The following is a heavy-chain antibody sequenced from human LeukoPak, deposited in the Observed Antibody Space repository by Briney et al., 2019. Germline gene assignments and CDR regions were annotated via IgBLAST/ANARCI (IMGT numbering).Heavy chain of an antibody. CDR1: GFTFSSYA. Sequence: GGSLRLSCAASGFTFSSYAMSWVRQAPGKGLEWVSAISGSGGSTYYADSEKGRFTISRDNSKNTLYLQMNSLRAEDTAVYYCAKDQRAYYDFWSGYYRPYYFDYWGQGTLVTVSS. CDR3: AKDQRAYYDFWSGYYRPYYFDY. D-gene: IGHD3-3*01. J-gene: IGHJ4*02. V-gene: IGHV3-23*01. CDR2: ISGSGGST.